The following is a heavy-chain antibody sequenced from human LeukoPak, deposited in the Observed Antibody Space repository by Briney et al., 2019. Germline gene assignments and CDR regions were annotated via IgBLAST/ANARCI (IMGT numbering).Heavy chain of an antibody. CDR3: ATHLSNTDNY. CDR1: GYSFPNYW. V-gene: IGHV5-51*01. Sequence: GESLKISCKGSGYSFPNYWIGWVRQMPGKGLEWMGNIHPGDSDTRYSPSFQGQVTISADKSLNTAYLQWGSVEASDTAMYYCATHLSNTDNYWGQGTLVTVSS. CDR2: IHPGDSDT. D-gene: IGHD2/OR15-2a*01. J-gene: IGHJ4*02.